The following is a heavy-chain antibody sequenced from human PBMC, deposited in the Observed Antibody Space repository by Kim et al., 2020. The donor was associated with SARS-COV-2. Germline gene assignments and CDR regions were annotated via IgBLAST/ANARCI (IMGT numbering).Heavy chain of an antibody. CDR1: GGSFSGYY. D-gene: IGHD5-12*01. Sequence: SETLSLTCAVYGGSFSGYYWSWIRQPPGKGLEWIGEINHSGSTNYNPSLKSRVTISVDTSKNQFSLKLSSVTAADTAVYYCARGPSGWWQRGYFDLWGRGTLVTVSS. CDR2: INHSGST. V-gene: IGHV4-34*01. CDR3: ARGPSGWWQRGYFDL. J-gene: IGHJ2*01.